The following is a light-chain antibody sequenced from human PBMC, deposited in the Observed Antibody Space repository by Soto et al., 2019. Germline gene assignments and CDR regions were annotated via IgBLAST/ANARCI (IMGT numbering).Light chain of an antibody. CDR1: QSVSSSY. Sequence: EIVLTQSPGTLSLSPGERATLSCRASQSVSSSYLAWYQQKPGQAPRPLIYGASSRAIDIPDRFSGSGSGTDFTLTISRLEPEDFAVYYCQQYGSSPWTFSQGTKVEIK. V-gene: IGKV3-20*01. CDR2: GAS. CDR3: QQYGSSPWT. J-gene: IGKJ1*01.